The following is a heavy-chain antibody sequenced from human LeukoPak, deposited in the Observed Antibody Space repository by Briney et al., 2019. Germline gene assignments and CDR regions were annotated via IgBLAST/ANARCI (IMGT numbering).Heavy chain of an antibody. CDR3: ARNPSIYYDSSGRLDY. CDR2: ISAYNGNT. Sequence: GASVKVSCKASGYTFTSYGISWVRQAPGQGLEWMGWISAYNGNTNYAQKLQGRVTMTTDTSTSTAYMELRSLRSDDTAVYYCARNPSIYYDSSGRLDYWGQGTLVTVSS. J-gene: IGHJ4*02. D-gene: IGHD3-22*01. V-gene: IGHV1-18*01. CDR1: GYTFTSYG.